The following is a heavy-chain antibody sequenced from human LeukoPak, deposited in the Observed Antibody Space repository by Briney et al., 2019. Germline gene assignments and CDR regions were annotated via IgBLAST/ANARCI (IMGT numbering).Heavy chain of an antibody. CDR2: INPDSGGT. V-gene: IGHV1-2*02. Sequence: ASVKVSCKASGYTFTGYYMHCVRQAPAQGLEGMGWINPDSGGTNYAQKFQGRVTMTRDTSISTAYMELSRLRSDDAAVYYCVLRYFDYWGQGTLVTVSS. CDR1: GYTFTGYY. D-gene: IGHD3-16*01. J-gene: IGHJ4*02. CDR3: VLRYFDY.